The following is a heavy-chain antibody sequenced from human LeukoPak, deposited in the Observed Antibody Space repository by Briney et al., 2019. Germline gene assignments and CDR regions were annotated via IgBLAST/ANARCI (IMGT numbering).Heavy chain of an antibody. V-gene: IGHV3-66*01. CDR1: GFTFSSNY. J-gene: IGHJ4*02. CDR3: ARDCSGGSCYYY. D-gene: IGHD2-15*01. CDR2: IYSDGNT. Sequence: GGSLRLSCAASGFTFSSNYMSWVRQAPGKGLGWVSVIYSDGNTYYSDSVKGRFTISRDNSKNTVYLQMNSLRAEDTAVYYCARDCSGGSCYYYWGQGTLVTVSS.